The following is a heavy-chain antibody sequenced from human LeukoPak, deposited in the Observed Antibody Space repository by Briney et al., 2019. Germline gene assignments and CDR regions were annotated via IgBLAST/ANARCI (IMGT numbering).Heavy chain of an antibody. CDR1: GFTFSSYW. Sequence: GGSLRLSCAASGFTFSSYWMSWVRQAPGKGLEWVANIKQDGSEKYYVDSVKGRFTISRDNAKNSLYLQMNSLRAEDTAVYYCASGIGRMADYYMDVWGKGTTVTVSS. CDR3: ASGIGRMADYYMDV. J-gene: IGHJ6*03. CDR2: IKQDGSEK. V-gene: IGHV3-7*01. D-gene: IGHD5-24*01.